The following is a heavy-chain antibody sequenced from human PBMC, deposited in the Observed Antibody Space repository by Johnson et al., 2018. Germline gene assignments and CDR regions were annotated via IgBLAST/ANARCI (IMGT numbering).Heavy chain of an antibody. D-gene: IGHD3-22*01. CDR3: ARMYFYDNSPYYSFDC. CDR1: GGSFSGYY. J-gene: IGHJ4*02. CDR2: LNHSGSA. Sequence: QVQLQQWGAGLLKPSETXSLTCVVYGGSFSGYYWSWIRQPPGKGLEWIGELNHSGSATYSPSLKSRVTMSVDTSNNQFSLKLSSVTAADTAVYYCARMYFYDNSPYYSFDCWGQGTLVTVSS. V-gene: IGHV4-34*01.